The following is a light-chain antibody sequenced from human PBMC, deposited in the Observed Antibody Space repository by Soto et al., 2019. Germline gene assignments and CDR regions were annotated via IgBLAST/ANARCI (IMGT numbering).Light chain of an antibody. CDR1: SSNIGSYT. J-gene: IGLJ2*01. V-gene: IGLV1-44*01. CDR2: SNN. CDR3: AAWDDSLSGIVV. Sequence: QSVLTQPPSMSGTPGQRGTISCSGSSSNIGSYTVSWYQQLPGTAPKFLIYSNNQRPSGVPDRFSGSKSGTSASLAISGLQSEDEATYYCAAWDDSLSGIVVFGGGTKLTVL.